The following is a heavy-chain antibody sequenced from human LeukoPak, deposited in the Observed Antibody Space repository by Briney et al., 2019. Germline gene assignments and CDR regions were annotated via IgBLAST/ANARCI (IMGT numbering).Heavy chain of an antibody. D-gene: IGHD4-17*01. J-gene: IGHJ4*02. CDR2: LKSKTDGWTT. Sequence: GGSLRLYCAASGFTFNNTRMSRVPQAPGQGLEWVGRLKSKTDGWTTDYAAPVKGRFTISRDKSNNTLYLQMTNLKTEDHALYYCTTDHGAVDYWGQGTLVTASS. V-gene: IGHV3-15*01. CDR1: GFTFNNTR. CDR3: TTDHGAVDY.